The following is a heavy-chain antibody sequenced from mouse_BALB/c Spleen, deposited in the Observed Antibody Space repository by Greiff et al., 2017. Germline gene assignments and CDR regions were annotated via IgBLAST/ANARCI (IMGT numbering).Heavy chain of an antibody. CDR2: INPSNGRT. J-gene: IGHJ4*01. CDR1: GYTFTSYW. D-gene: IGHD1-1*01. CDR3: ARRDYGSNAMDY. Sequence: VQLQQPGAELVKPGASVKLSCKASGYTFTSYWMHWVKQRPGQGLEWIGEINPSNGRTNYNEKFKSKATLTVDKSSSTAYMQLSSLTSEDSAVYYCARRDYGSNAMDYWGQGTSVTVSS. V-gene: IGHV1S81*02.